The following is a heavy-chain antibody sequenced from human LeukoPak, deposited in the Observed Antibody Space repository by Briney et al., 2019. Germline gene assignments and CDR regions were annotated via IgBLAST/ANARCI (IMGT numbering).Heavy chain of an antibody. CDR3: ARTGYCSGGSCYPGAFDI. J-gene: IGHJ3*02. Sequence: YNGNTNYAQRLQGRVTMTTDTSTSTAYMELRSLRSDDTAVYYCARTGYCSGGSCYPGAFDIWGQGTMVTVSS. V-gene: IGHV1-18*01. D-gene: IGHD2-15*01. CDR2: YNGNT.